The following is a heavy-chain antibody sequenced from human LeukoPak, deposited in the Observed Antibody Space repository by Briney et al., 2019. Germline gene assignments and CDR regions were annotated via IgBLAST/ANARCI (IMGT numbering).Heavy chain of an antibody. CDR1: GYTFTSYG. Sequence: ASVTVSCKASGYTFTSYGLSWVRQAPGQGLEWMGWISGFSGNTNYAQKFQGRVAMTTDTSTTTAYMELRSRNSEDAVVYYCARDLFSYDGTVNLYEDTFDIWGQGTMVTVSS. CDR3: ARDLFSYDGTVNLYEDTFDI. CDR2: ISGFSGNT. D-gene: IGHD3-22*01. V-gene: IGHV1-18*01. J-gene: IGHJ3*02.